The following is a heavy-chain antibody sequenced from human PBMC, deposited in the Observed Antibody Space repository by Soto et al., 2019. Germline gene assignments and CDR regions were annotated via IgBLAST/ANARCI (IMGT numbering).Heavy chain of an antibody. Sequence: QLQLVQSGAEVKKPGASVKVSCKASGYTFTAYYMHWVRQAPGQGLEWMGWINPNSGGTNYAQMFQGRVTMTRDTSISTAYMELSRLRSDDTAVYYCARDKVAEMATITNYWGQGTLVTVSS. CDR1: GYTFTAYY. CDR3: ARDKVAEMATITNY. CDR2: INPNSGGT. D-gene: IGHD5-12*01. J-gene: IGHJ4*02. V-gene: IGHV1-2*02.